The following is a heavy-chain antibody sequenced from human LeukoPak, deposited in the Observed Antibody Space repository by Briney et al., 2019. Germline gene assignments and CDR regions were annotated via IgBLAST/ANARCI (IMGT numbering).Heavy chain of an antibody. CDR1: GFTFSSYE. CDR2: ISSRGSTI. J-gene: IGHJ5*01. V-gene: IGHV3-48*03. Sequence: GGSLRLSCVASGFTFSSYEMNWVRQAPGKGLEWVSYISSRGSTIYYADSVKGRFTISRDNAKKSLYLQMNSLRAEDTAVYYCARDRSSGWYDCWGQGTLVTVSS. CDR3: ARDRSSGWYDC. D-gene: IGHD6-19*01.